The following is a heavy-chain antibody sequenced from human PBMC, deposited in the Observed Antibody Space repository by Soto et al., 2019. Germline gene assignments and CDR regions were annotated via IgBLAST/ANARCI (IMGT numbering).Heavy chain of an antibody. D-gene: IGHD3-22*01. CDR3: ASTYDSSGYYFSGFDY. CDR2: INPSGGST. V-gene: IGHV1-46*01. CDR1: GYTFTSYY. J-gene: IGHJ4*02. Sequence: ASVKVSCKASGYTFTSYYMHWVRQAPGQGLEWMGIINPSGGSTSYAQKFQGRVTMTRDTSTSTVYMELSSLRSEDTAVYYCASTYDSSGYYFSGFDYWGQGTLVTVSS.